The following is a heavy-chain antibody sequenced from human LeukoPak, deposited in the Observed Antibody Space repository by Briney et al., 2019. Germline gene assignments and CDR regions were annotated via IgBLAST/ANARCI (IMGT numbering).Heavy chain of an antibody. CDR1: GGSISGGGYF. CDR3: ATDLVVGGTCRLDY. D-gene: IGHD2-15*01. J-gene: IGHJ4*02. Sequence: PSETLSLTCTVSGGSISGGGYFWTWIRQRPGKGLEWIGYIYYTGGTYYNPSLKSRVTISVDTSKNQFSLNLNSVTAADTAVYYCATDLVVGGTCRLDYWGQGTLVTVSS. V-gene: IGHV4-31*03. CDR2: IYYTGGT.